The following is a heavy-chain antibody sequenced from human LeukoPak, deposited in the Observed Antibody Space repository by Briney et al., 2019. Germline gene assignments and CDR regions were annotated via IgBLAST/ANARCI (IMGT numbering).Heavy chain of an antibody. Sequence: GGSLRLSCAASGFTFSSYAMSWVRQAPGKGLEWVSAISGSGGSTYYADSVKGRFTISRDNSKNTLYLQMNSLRAEDTAVYYCARDPHICSSTSCPGNWFDPWGQGTLVTVSS. CDR1: GFTFSSYA. CDR2: ISGSGGST. D-gene: IGHD2-2*01. J-gene: IGHJ5*02. CDR3: ARDPHICSSTSCPGNWFDP. V-gene: IGHV3-23*01.